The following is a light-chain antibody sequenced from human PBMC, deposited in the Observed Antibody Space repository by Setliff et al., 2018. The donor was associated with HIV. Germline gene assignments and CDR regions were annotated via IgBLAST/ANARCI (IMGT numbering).Light chain of an antibody. CDR2: EVN. J-gene: IGLJ1*01. CDR3: CAYV. V-gene: IGLV2-14*01. CDR1: SSDVGGYSY. Sequence: QSALTRPASVSGSPGQSITISCTGTSSDVGGYSYVSWYQQHPGKAPKLLIYEVNKRPSEVPDRFSGSKSGNTASLTISGLQADDEADYYCCAYVFGTGTKVTVL.